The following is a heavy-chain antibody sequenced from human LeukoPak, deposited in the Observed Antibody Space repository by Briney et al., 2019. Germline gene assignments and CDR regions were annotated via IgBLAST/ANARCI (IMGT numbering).Heavy chain of an antibody. V-gene: IGHV4-39*01. CDR1: GGSISSSSYY. CDR2: IYYSGST. J-gene: IGHJ1*01. Sequence: PSETLSLTCTVSGGSISSSSYYWGWIRQPPGKGLEWIGSIYYSGSTYYNPSLKSRVTISVDTSKNQFSLTLSSVTAADTAVYYCARHLEQLYYLQHWGQGTLVTFSS. D-gene: IGHD6-13*01. CDR3: ARHLEQLYYLQH.